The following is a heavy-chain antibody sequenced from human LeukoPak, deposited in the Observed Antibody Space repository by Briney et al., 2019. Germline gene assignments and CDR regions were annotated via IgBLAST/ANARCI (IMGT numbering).Heavy chain of an antibody. CDR3: ARDSCRSTSCYNNWFDP. CDR2: IYNSGST. V-gene: IGHV4-4*07. CDR1: DDSISNYY. J-gene: IGHJ5*02. D-gene: IGHD2-2*02. Sequence: SETLSLTCTVSDDSISNYYWSWIRQPAGKGLEWIGRIYNSGSTKYNPSLKSRVTISVDKSKNQFSLKLSSVTAADTAMYYCARDSCRSTSCYNNWFDPWGQGTLVTVSS.